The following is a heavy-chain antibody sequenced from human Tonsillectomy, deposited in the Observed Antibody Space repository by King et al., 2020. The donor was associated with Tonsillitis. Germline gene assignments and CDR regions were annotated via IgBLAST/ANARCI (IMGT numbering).Heavy chain of an antibody. Sequence: VQLVESGGGLVKPGGSLRLSCAASGFTFSNAWMSWVRQAPGKGLEWVGRIKSKTDGGTTDYAAPVKGRFTISRDDSKNTLYLQMNSLKTEDTAVYYCTTSSFSRNSSSIFGVVTGFDYWGQGTLVTVSS. CDR1: GFTFSNAW. CDR2: IKSKTDGGTT. D-gene: IGHD3-3*01. CDR3: TTSSFSRNSSSIFGVVTGFDY. V-gene: IGHV3-15*01. J-gene: IGHJ4*02.